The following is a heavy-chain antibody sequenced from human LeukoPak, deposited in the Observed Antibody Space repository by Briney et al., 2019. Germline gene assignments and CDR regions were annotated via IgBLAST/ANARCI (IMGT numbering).Heavy chain of an antibody. J-gene: IGHJ6*04. D-gene: IGHD3-9*01. CDR3: ARTPSYDILTGYFGPGYYYGMDV. CDR1: GFSLSTSGMC. CDR2: IHSDDDK. V-gene: IGHV2-70*01. Sequence: SGPALVKPTQTLTLTCTFSGFSLSTSGMCMSLIRQPPGNALEWLALIHSDDDKYYSTSHKTRLTISQDTSKNQVVLTMTNMDPVDTATYYCARTPSYDILTGYFGPGYYYGMDVWGKGTTVTVSS.